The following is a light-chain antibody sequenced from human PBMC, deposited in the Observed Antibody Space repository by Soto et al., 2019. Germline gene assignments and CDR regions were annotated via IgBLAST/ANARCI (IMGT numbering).Light chain of an antibody. CDR3: GSKAGSNKHVV. J-gene: IGLJ2*01. V-gene: IGLV2-8*01. CDR1: SSDIGASNS. Sequence: SALTQPPSASGSPGQSVTISCAGSSSDIGASNSVSWYQQHPGKAPKLLISEVTKRPSGVPDRFSGSKSGNTASLTVSGLQADDEADYYCGSKAGSNKHVVFGGGTKVTVL. CDR2: EVT.